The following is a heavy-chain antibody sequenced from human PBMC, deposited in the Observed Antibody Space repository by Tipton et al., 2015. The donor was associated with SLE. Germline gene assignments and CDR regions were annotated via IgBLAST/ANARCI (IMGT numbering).Heavy chain of an antibody. CDR3: ARAGAGYYYYYYMDV. J-gene: IGHJ6*03. Sequence: TLSLTCTVSGYSISSGYYWGWIRQTPGKGLEWIGSIYYSGTTYYNPSLKSRVTISVDTPKNQFSLKLSSVTAADTAVYYCARAGAGYYYYYYMDVWGKGTTVTVSS. CDR2: IYYSGTT. CDR1: GYSISSGYY. V-gene: IGHV4-38-2*02.